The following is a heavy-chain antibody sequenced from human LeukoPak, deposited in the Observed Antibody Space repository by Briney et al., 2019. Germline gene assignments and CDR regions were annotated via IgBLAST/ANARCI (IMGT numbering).Heavy chain of an antibody. CDR2: MNHSGST. CDR3: ARLGPNLWGSSEDY. D-gene: IGHD3-16*01. V-gene: IGHV4-34*01. Sequence: SETLSLTCAVYGESFSGFYWSWIRQPPGKGLEWIGEMNHSGSTNYNPSLKSRVTISVDTSKNQFSLKLSSVTAADTAVYYCARLGPNLWGSSEDYWGQGTLVTVSS. CDR1: GESFSGFY. J-gene: IGHJ4*02.